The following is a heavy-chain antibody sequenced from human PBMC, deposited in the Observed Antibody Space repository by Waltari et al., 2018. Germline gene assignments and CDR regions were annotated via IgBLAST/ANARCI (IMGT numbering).Heavy chain of an antibody. CDR1: GFTVSTNY. Sequence: EVQLVESGGGLIQPGGSLRLSCAASGFTVSTNYMTWVRQAPGKGLEWLSVIYRGGSTYYADSVKGRFTISRDNSKNTLYLQMNSLRAEDTAVHYCARDPSGSYPGDYWGQGTLVTVSS. V-gene: IGHV3-53*01. CDR2: IYRGGST. CDR3: ARDPSGSYPGDY. J-gene: IGHJ4*02. D-gene: IGHD1-26*01.